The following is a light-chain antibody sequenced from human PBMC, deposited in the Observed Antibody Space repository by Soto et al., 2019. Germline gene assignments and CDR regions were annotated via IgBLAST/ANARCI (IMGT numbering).Light chain of an antibody. CDR1: GGDIGTYKY. CDR3: TSYAGSSNWV. V-gene: IGLV2-8*01. J-gene: IGLJ3*02. CDR2: EVS. Sequence: QSALTQPPSASGSPGQSVTISCTGTGGDIGTYKYVSWYQQHPGQAPKLIIYEVSKRPSGVPGRFFDSKSGNTASLTVSGLQSEDEADYYCTSYAGSSNWVFGGGTKLTVL.